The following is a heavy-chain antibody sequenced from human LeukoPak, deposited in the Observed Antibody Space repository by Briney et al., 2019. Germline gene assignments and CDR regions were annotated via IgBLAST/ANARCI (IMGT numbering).Heavy chain of an antibody. CDR2: IYYSGST. D-gene: IGHD3-3*01. Sequence: ASETLSLTCTVSGGSISSSSYYWGWIRQPPGKGLEWIGSIYYSGSTYYNPSLKSRVTISVDTSKNQFSLKLSSVTAADTAVYYCARSQYYDFWSGYGNWFDPWGQGTLVTVSS. CDR1: GGSISSSSYY. CDR3: ARSQYYDFWSGYGNWFDP. J-gene: IGHJ5*02. V-gene: IGHV4-39*01.